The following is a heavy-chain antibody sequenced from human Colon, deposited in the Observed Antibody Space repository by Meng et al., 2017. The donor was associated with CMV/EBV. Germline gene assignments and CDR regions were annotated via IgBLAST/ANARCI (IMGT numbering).Heavy chain of an antibody. CDR3: TRTFRYYFDF. Sequence: GGSLRLSCAASRFTFSDYHMNWVRQAPGRGLEWVSSISSSGNYIYYADSVKGRFTISRDNAKDSVDLLMTSLRAEDTAVYYCTRTFRYYFDFWGQGTLVTVSS. J-gene: IGHJ4*02. V-gene: IGHV3-21*01. CDR1: RFTFSDYH. D-gene: IGHD2/OR15-2a*01. CDR2: ISSSGNYI.